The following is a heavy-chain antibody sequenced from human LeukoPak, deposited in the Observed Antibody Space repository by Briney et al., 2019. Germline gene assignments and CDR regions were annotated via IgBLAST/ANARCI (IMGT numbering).Heavy chain of an antibody. CDR2: THGSEK. D-gene: IGHD3-10*01. J-gene: IGHJ4*02. Sequence: GGSLRLSCVASGFTFSNYWMSWVRQAPGKGLEWVANTHGSEKYYVDSVKGRFTISRDNAKNSLYLQMNSLRAEDTVMYYCARETPYGSLTFDYWGQGTLVTVSS. V-gene: IGHV3-7*03. CDR3: ARETPYGSLTFDY. CDR1: GFTFSNYW.